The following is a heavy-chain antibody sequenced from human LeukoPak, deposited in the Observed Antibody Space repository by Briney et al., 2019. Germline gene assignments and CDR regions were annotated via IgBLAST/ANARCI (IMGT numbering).Heavy chain of an antibody. CDR2: IYSGGST. D-gene: IGHD3-10*01. J-gene: IGHJ6*03. CDR3: ASGSGSYRTPYYYMDV. CDR1: GFTVSSNY. V-gene: IGHV3-53*01. Sequence: PVGSPRLSRVASGFTVSSNYMSWVRQAPGKGLEWVSVIYSGGSTYYADSVKGRFIISRDNSKNTLYLQMNSLRAEDTAVYYCASGSGSYRTPYYYMDVWGTGTTVNVSS.